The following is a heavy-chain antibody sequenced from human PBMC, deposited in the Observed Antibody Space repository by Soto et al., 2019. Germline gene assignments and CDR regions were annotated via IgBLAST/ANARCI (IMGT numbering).Heavy chain of an antibody. D-gene: IGHD3-10*01. Sequence: SETLSLTCTVSGGSISSYYWSWIRQPPGKGLEWIGYIYYSGSTNYNPSLKSRVTISVDTSKNQFSLKLSSVTAADTAVYYCARDPAYYYGSGSSPLFYYYYGMDVWGQGTMVTVSS. CDR1: GGSISSYY. CDR3: ARDPAYYYGSGSSPLFYYYYGMDV. J-gene: IGHJ6*02. CDR2: IYYSGST. V-gene: IGHV4-59*01.